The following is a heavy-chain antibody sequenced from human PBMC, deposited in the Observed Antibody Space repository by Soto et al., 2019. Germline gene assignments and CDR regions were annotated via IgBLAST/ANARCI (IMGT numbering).Heavy chain of an antibody. D-gene: IGHD1-26*01. CDR1: GFTFSSYG. V-gene: IGHV3-33*01. CDR3: ARGDWDKVDY. J-gene: IGHJ4*02. CDR2: IWYDGSNK. Sequence: QVQLVESGGGVVQPGRSLRLSCAASGFTFSSYGMHWVRQAPGKGLEWVAVIWYDGSNKYYADSVKGRFTISRDNSKNTLYLQMNSLRAEDTAVYYGARGDWDKVDYWGQGTLVTVSS.